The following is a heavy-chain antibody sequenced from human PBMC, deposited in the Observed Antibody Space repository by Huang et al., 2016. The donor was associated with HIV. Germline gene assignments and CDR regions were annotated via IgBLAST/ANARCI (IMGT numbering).Heavy chain of an antibody. CDR1: GGSISSSSYY. Sequence: QLQLQESGPGLVKPSETLSLTCTVSGGSISSSSYYWGWIRQPPGKGLEWSGSIYHSGTTYYNPALKSRVTISVDTSRTQFSLKRSSVTAADTAVYYCAAHGRIVGIPAAPLRFDPWGQGTLVTVSS. J-gene: IGHJ5*02. CDR3: AAHGRIVGIPAAPLRFDP. V-gene: IGHV4-39*01. CDR2: IYHSGTT. D-gene: IGHD6-13*01.